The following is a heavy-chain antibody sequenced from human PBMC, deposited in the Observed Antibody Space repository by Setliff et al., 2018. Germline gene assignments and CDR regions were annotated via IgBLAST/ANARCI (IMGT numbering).Heavy chain of an antibody. CDR1: DASIGGSGYY. J-gene: IGHJ4*02. CDR3: AKSAYLRELDY. D-gene: IGHD1-26*01. Sequence: SETLSLTCTVSDASIGGSGYYWGWIRQPPGKGPEWIGNIHYSGSTHYNPSLKSRVTISVDTSKNQFSLKLTSVTAADAAVYYCAKSAYLRELDYWGPGTLVTVSS. CDR2: IHYSGST. V-gene: IGHV4-39*07.